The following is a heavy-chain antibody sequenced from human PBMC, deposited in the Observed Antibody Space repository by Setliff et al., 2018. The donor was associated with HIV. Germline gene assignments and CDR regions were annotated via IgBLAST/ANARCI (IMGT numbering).Heavy chain of an antibody. V-gene: IGHV1-69*13. J-gene: IGHJ6*02. D-gene: IGHD6-19*01. CDR3: ARPAVLISTDYYYYMDV. CDR1: GYTFSSNY. CDR2: VIPLFGTE. Sequence: GASVKVSCKASGYTFSSNYMHWVRQAPGQGLEWMGGVIPLFGTEKVAQKFQGRVTITADESTNTAYMELSSLRSEDTAIYYCARPAVLISTDYYYYMDVWGQGTTVTVS.